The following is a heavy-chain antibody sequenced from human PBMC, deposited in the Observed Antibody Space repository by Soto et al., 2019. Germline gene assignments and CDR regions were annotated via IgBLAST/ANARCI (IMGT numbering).Heavy chain of an antibody. CDR1: GGTFSSYA. Sequence: GAPVKVSCKASGGTFSSYAISWVRQAPGQGLEWMGGIIPIFGTANYAQKFQGRVTITADESTSTAYMELSSLRSEDTAVYYCARWWQNPADGDNFDYWGQGTLVTVSS. V-gene: IGHV1-69*13. D-gene: IGHD6-13*01. CDR3: ARWWQNPADGDNFDY. J-gene: IGHJ4*02. CDR2: IIPIFGTA.